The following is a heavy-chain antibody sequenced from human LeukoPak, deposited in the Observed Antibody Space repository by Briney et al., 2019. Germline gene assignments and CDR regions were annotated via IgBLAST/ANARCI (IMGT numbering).Heavy chain of an antibody. J-gene: IGHJ4*02. Sequence: PGGSLRLSCTASGFIFSAYFMNWVRRAPGKGLEWVSSITTDSSSIYYADSVRGRFTISRDNAKKSLYLQMNSLRVDDTAVYYCARDPVGATPIDYWGQGTLVTVSS. CDR2: ITTDSSSI. CDR1: GFIFSAYF. V-gene: IGHV3-21*01. D-gene: IGHD1-26*01. CDR3: ARDPVGATPIDY.